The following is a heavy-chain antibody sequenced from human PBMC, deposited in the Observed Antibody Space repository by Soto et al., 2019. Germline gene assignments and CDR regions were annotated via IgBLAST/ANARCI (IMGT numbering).Heavy chain of an antibody. Sequence: EVQLLESGGGLVQPGGSLRLSCAASGFTFSSYAMSWVRQTPGKGLEWVSGISGGGGNTYYADSVKGRFTISRDNSRNKLYLQMNSLRAADTAIYYCAKDRGAGGRFSGIAVAGIPSWGQGTLVTVSS. D-gene: IGHD6-19*01. CDR2: ISGGGGNT. CDR3: AKDRGAGGRFSGIAVAGIPS. J-gene: IGHJ5*02. V-gene: IGHV3-23*01. CDR1: GFTFSSYA.